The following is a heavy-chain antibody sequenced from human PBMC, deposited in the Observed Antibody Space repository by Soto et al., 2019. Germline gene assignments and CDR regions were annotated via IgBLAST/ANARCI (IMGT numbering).Heavy chain of an antibody. D-gene: IGHD3-22*01. J-gene: IGHJ3*02. V-gene: IGHV4-30-2*01. Sequence: QLQLQESGSRLVKPSQTLSLTCAVSGGSLSSSAYSWSWIRQTPGKGLEWMGFIYQSGSTYYNPSLKSRVTLSLDRPKNQISLKLTSVTAADTAVYYCARELLYYDSSGYSWDDAFDIWGQGIMVTVSS. CDR2: IYQSGST. CDR3: ARELLYYDSSGYSWDDAFDI. CDR1: GGSLSSSAYS.